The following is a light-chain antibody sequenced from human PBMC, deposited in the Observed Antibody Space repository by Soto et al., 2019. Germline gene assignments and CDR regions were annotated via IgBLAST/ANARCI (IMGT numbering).Light chain of an antibody. Sequence: DIQMTQSPSSLSASVGDRVTITCRASQSISSYLNWYQQKPGKAPKVLIYAASSLQSGVPSRFSGSGSGTDFTLTISSLQPEDFSTYYCQQSYSTPYTFGQRTKLESK. V-gene: IGKV1-39*01. J-gene: IGKJ2*01. CDR2: AAS. CDR3: QQSYSTPYT. CDR1: QSISSY.